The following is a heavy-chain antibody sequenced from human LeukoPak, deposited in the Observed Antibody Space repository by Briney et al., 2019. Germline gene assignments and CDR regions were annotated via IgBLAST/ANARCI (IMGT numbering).Heavy chain of an antibody. V-gene: IGHV3-23*01. CDR2: ISSRGGST. Sequence: GGSLRLSCAASGITFTTHAMNWVRQAPGKGLEWVSVISSRGGSTYYADSVKGRSTISRDNSKNTLYLQMNSLRVEDTAVYYCARDWGSGWYFDYWGQGTLVTVSS. D-gene: IGHD6-19*01. J-gene: IGHJ4*02. CDR3: ARDWGSGWYFDY. CDR1: GITFTTHA.